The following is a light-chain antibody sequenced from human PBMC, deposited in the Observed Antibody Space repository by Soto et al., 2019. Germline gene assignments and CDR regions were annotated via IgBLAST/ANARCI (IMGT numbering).Light chain of an antibody. CDR3: QQSDSMPWT. CDR2: AAS. V-gene: IGKV1-39*01. Sequence: DIQMTQSPSSLSASVGDRVTITCRASQSISGYLNWYQQKSGQAPKLLMYAASTLQSGVPSRFSGSGSGTDFTLTISSLQPEDSATSYCQQSDSMPWTFGQGTKVEIK. CDR1: QSISGY. J-gene: IGKJ1*01.